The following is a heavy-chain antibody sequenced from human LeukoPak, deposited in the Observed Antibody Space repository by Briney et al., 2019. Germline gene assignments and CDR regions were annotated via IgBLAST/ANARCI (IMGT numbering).Heavy chain of an antibody. Sequence: SETLSLTCTVSGGSISSYYWSWIRQPPGKGLEWIGYIYYSGSTNYNPSLKSRVTISVDTSKNQFSLKLSSVTAADTAVYYCARHLHGETPMAYYYYYYMDVWGKGTTVTISS. J-gene: IGHJ6*03. CDR3: ARHLHGETPMAYYYYYYMDV. CDR2: IYYSGST. D-gene: IGHD3-10*01. V-gene: IGHV4-59*08. CDR1: GGSISSYY.